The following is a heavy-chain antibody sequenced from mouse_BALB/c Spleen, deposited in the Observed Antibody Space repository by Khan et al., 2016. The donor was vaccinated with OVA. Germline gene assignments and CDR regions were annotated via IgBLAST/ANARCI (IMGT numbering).Heavy chain of an antibody. CDR3: ARDYWFAY. J-gene: IGHJ3*01. V-gene: IGHV5-6-5*01. CDR1: GFTFSNYA. Sequence: EVQGVESGGGLVKPGGSLKLSCAASGFTFSNYAMSWVRQSPEKRLEWVASISSGDSTYYLDSVKGRFTISRDNARNILYLQMSSLRSEDTAMYYCARDYWFAYWGQGTLVTVSA. CDR2: ISSGDST.